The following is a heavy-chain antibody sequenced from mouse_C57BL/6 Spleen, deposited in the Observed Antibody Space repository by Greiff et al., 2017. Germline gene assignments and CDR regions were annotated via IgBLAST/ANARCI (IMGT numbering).Heavy chain of an antibody. CDR2: IGPSGSYT. V-gene: IGHV1-69*01. J-gene: IGHJ2*01. CDR1: GYTFTSYW. CDR3: ARSTVGAKGCYFDD. D-gene: IGHD1-1*01. Sequence: QVHVKQPGAELVMPGASVTLSCKASGYTFTSYWMPWVKQRPGQGLEWIGEIGPSGSYTNYNQQFKCKSTLTARETTSTAYRQLSSLTYEDSAVYYGARSTVGAKGCYFDDWGQGTALTGSS.